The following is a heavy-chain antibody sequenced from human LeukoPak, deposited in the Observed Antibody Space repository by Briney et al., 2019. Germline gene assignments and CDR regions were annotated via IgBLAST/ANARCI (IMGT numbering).Heavy chain of an antibody. J-gene: IGHJ4*02. CDR2: ISSSSSYI. D-gene: IGHD3-3*01. CDR3: AGYDFWSGYFDY. V-gene: IGHV3-21*01. Sequence: GGSLRLSCAASGFTFSSYSMNWVRQAPGKGLEWVSSISSSSSYIYYADSVKGRFTISRDNAKNSLYLQMNSLRAEDTAVNYCAGYDFWSGYFDYWGQGTLVTVSS. CDR1: GFTFSSYS.